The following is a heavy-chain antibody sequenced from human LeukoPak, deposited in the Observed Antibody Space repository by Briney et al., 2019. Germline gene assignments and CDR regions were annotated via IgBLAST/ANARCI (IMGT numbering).Heavy chain of an antibody. V-gene: IGHV3-30*04. D-gene: IGHD3-22*01. Sequence: PGGSLRLSCAASGFTFSSYAMHWVRQAPGKGLEWVAVISYDGSNKYYADSVKGRFTISRDNSKNTLYLQMNSLRAEDTAVYYCASPLYYDSSGYYQRTKAFDYWGQGTLVTVSS. CDR1: GFTFSSYA. CDR2: ISYDGSNK. CDR3: ASPLYYDSSGYYQRTKAFDY. J-gene: IGHJ4*02.